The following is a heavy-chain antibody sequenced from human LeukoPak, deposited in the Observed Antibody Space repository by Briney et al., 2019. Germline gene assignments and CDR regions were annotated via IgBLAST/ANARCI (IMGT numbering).Heavy chain of an antibody. J-gene: IGHJ4*02. CDR2: IWYDGSNK. V-gene: IGHV3-33*06. CDR3: AKDREYCSSTSCYSFDY. Sequence: AGGSLRLSCTASGFTFSSYGMPWVRQAPGKGLEWVAVIWYDGSNKYYADSVKGRFTISRDNSKNTLYLQMNSLRAEDTAVYYCAKDREYCSSTSCYSFDYWGQGTLVTVSS. D-gene: IGHD2-2*02. CDR1: GFTFSSYG.